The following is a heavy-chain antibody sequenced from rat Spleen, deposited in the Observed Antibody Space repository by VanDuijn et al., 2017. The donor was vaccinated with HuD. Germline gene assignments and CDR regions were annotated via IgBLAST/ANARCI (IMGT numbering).Heavy chain of an antibody. CDR3: SRRGVLTTTFDH. Sequence: QVQLKESGPGLVQPSQTLSLTCTVAEFSLTSFNVHWVRQPPGKGLEWMGVIWNTGATRYNSALKSRLSISKDTSKSQVFLKMNSLQTDDTAIYFCSRRGVLTTTFDHWGQGVMVTVSS. V-gene: IGHV2-41*01. D-gene: IGHD1-10*01. CDR1: EFSLTSFN. CDR2: IWNTGAT. J-gene: IGHJ2*01.